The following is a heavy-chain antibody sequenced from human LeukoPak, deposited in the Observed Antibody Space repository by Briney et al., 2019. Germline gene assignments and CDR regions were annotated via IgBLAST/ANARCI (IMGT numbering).Heavy chain of an antibody. D-gene: IGHD2-15*01. Sequence: GGSLRLSCAASGFTFSSYAMSWVRQAPGKGLEWVSFITGSGGSTYYVDSVKGRFTISRDNSKNTLYLQMNSLRAEDTAIYYCAKDAVRAVYCSGSGCSTYDYWGQGTLVTVSS. CDR1: GFTFSSYA. J-gene: IGHJ4*02. CDR3: AKDAVRAVYCSGSGCSTYDY. V-gene: IGHV3-23*01. CDR2: ITGSGGST.